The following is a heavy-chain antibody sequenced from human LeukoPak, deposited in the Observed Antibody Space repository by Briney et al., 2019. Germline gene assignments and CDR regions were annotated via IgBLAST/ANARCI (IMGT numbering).Heavy chain of an antibody. J-gene: IGHJ4*02. CDR2: IYYSGST. Sequence: SSETLSLTCTVSGGSISSSSYYWGWIRQPPGKGLEWIGSIYYSGSTYYNPSLKSRVTISVDTSKNQFSLKLSSVTAADTAVYYCARLGGAGYISYWGQGTLVTVSS. D-gene: IGHD3-16*01. CDR1: GGSISSSSYY. CDR3: ARLGGAGYISY. V-gene: IGHV4-39*07.